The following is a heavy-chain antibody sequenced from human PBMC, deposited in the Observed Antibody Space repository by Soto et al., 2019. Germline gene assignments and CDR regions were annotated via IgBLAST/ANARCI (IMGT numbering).Heavy chain of an antibody. J-gene: IGHJ5*02. V-gene: IGHV4-4*07. CDR3: AKVRSTMRCFDP. CDR2: VQMSGTT. Sequence: PSETLSLTCAVSGASVRSYHWSWIRQAAGKGLEWIGRVQMSGTTNYNPSLKTRVTMSLDTSKNEVSLRMTSVTAADTAVYFCAKVRSTMRCFDPWGQGILVTVSS. D-gene: IGHD1-1*01. CDR1: GASVRSYH.